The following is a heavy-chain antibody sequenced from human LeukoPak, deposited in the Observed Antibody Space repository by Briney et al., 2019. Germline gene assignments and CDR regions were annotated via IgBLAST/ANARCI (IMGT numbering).Heavy chain of an antibody. V-gene: IGHV3-30*02. J-gene: IGHJ4*02. CDR1: GFTFSSYG. D-gene: IGHD3-10*01. CDR2: IRYDGSNK. Sequence: GGSLRLSCAASGFTFSSYGMHWVRQAPGKGLEWVAFIRYDGSNKYYADSVKGRFTISRDNSKNTLYLQMNSLRAEDTAVYYCANSNPRTMVRGVGYWGQGTLVTVSS. CDR3: ANSNPRTMVRGVGY.